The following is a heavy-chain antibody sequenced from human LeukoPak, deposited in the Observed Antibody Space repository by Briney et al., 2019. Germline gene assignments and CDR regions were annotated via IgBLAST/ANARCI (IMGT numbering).Heavy chain of an antibody. V-gene: IGHV4-39*01. Sequence: PSETLSLTCTVSGGSISSTSYYWGWIRQPPGTGLEWIGNIYYTGSTYYNPSLRSRVTISVDTSKNQFSLKLSSVTAADTAVYYCASHDSTGRYFSDYWGQGTLVTVSS. D-gene: IGHD3-9*01. CDR2: IYYTGST. CDR1: GGSISSTSYY. CDR3: ASHDSTGRYFSDY. J-gene: IGHJ4*02.